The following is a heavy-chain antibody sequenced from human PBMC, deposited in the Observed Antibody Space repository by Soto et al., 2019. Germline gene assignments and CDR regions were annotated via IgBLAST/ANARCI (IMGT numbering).Heavy chain of an antibody. CDR1: GGSISSYY. D-gene: IGHD4-17*01. J-gene: IGHJ5*02. V-gene: IGHV4-59*01. Sequence: QVQLQESGPGLVKPSETLSLTCTVSGGSISSYYWSWIRQPPGKGLEWIGYIYYSGSTNYNPSLEGRVTISVDTSKNQFSLKLSSVTAADTAVYYCASYSLNDYGDNWFDPWGQGTLVTVSS. CDR3: ASYSLNDYGDNWFDP. CDR2: IYYSGST.